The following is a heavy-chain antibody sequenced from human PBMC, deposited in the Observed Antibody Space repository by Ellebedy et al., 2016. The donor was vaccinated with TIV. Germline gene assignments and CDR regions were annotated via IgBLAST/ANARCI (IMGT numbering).Heavy chain of an antibody. V-gene: IGHV3-73*01. CDR1: GFTFSGSA. J-gene: IGHJ4*02. CDR2: IRSKANSYAT. CDR3: TRIEGGSYADFDY. D-gene: IGHD1-26*01. Sequence: GESLKISCAASGFTFSGSAMYWVRQASGNGLEWVGRIRSKANSYATTYAASVKGRFTISRDDSKNMAYLQMNSLKTEDTAVYYCTRIEGGSYADFDYWGQGTLVTVSS.